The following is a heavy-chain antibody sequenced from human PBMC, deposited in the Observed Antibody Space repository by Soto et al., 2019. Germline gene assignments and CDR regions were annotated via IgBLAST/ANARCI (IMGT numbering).Heavy chain of an antibody. CDR1: GFTFSSYG. V-gene: IGHV3-33*01. CDR3: AREAYDILTGQINSVFDY. J-gene: IGHJ4*02. D-gene: IGHD3-9*01. CDR2: IWYDGSNK. Sequence: GSLRLSCAASGFTFSSYGMHWVRQAPGKGLEWVAVIWYDGSNKYYADSVKGRFTISRDNSKNTLYLQMNSLRAEDTAVYYCAREAYDILTGQINSVFDYWGQGTLVTVSS.